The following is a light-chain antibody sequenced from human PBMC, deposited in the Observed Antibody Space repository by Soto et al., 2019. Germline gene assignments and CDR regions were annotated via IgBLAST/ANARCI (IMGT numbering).Light chain of an antibody. CDR3: QQYGSPQWT. CDR1: QSVSSSY. CDR2: GAS. J-gene: IGKJ1*01. V-gene: IGKV3-20*01. Sequence: EIVLTQSPGTLSLSPGKRATLSCRASQSVSSSYLAWYQQKPGQAPRLLIYGASSRATGIPDRFSGSVSGTDFTLTISRLEPEDFAVYYCQQYGSPQWTFGQGTKV.